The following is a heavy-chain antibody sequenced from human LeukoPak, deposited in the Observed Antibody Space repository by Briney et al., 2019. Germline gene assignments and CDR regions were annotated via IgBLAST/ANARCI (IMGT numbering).Heavy chain of an antibody. V-gene: IGHV1-69*02. CDR3: ARAPSDYYDSSGYGWFDP. CDR1: GGTFSSYT. CDR2: SIPILGIA. Sequence: SVKVSCKASGGTFSSYTISWVRQAPGQGLEWMGRSIPILGIANYAQKFQGRVTITADKSTSTAYMELSSLRSEDTAVYYCARAPSDYYDSSGYGWFDPWGQGTLVTVSS. J-gene: IGHJ5*02. D-gene: IGHD3-22*01.